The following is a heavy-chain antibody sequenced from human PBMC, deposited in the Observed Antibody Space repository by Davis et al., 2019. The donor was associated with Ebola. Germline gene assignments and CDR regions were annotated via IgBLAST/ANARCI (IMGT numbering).Heavy chain of an antibody. CDR3: ARSIAAAVLGWLDY. Sequence: GESLKISCAASGFTFSSYAMHWVRQAPGKGLEWVAVISYDGSNKYYADSVKGRFTISRYNSKNTLYLQMNSLRAEDTAVYYCARSIAAAVLGWLDYWGQGTLVTVSS. CDR2: ISYDGSNK. CDR1: GFTFSSYA. D-gene: IGHD6-13*01. V-gene: IGHV3-30*04. J-gene: IGHJ4*02.